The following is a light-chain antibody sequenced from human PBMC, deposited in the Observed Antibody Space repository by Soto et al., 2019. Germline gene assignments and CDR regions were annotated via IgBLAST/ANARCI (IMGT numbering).Light chain of an antibody. CDR2: DVS. CDR1: QSVSSRY. CDR3: QQYGSSPST. Sequence: EIVLMQSPGTLSLSPGESATLSCRASQSVSSRYVAWYQQQPGQAPRLLIYDVSNRATGIPDRFIGSGSGTDFTLTITRLEPEDFALYYCQQYGSSPSTFGQGTKV. V-gene: IGKV3-20*01. J-gene: IGKJ1*01.